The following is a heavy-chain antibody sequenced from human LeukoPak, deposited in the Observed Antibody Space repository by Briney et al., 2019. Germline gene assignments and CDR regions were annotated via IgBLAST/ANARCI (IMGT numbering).Heavy chain of an antibody. D-gene: IGHD6-6*01. Sequence: GGSLRLSCAASGFTFSSYSMNWVRQAPGKGLEWVSYISSSSSTIYYADSVKGRFTISGDNAKNSLYLQMNSLRAEDTAVYYCARTILDSSSPSPSYYFDYWGQGTLVTVSS. V-gene: IGHV3-48*04. CDR2: ISSSSSTI. CDR1: GFTFSSYS. CDR3: ARTILDSSSPSPSYYFDY. J-gene: IGHJ4*02.